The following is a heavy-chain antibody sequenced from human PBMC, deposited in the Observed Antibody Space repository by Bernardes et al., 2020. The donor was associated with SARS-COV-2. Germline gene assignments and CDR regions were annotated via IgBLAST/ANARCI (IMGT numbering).Heavy chain of an antibody. Sequence: GGSLRLSCAACGFTFSSYGMHWVRQAPGKGLEWVAVIWYDGSNKYYADSVKGRFTISRDNSKNTLYLQMNSLRAEDPAVYYCAREWSGIAAAGPYFDYWGQGTLVTDAS. CDR1: GFTFSSYG. V-gene: IGHV3-33*01. CDR3: AREWSGIAAAGPYFDY. J-gene: IGHJ4*02. D-gene: IGHD6-13*01. CDR2: IWYDGSNK.